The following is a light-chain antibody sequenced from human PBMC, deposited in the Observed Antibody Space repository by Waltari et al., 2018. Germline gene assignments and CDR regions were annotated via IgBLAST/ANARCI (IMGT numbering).Light chain of an antibody. J-gene: IGLJ2*01. CDR1: SSNIGAGYD. V-gene: IGLV1-40*01. Sequence: QRVTISCTGSSSNIGAGYDVHWYQQLPGTAPKLLIYGNSNRPSGVPDRFSGSKSGTSASLAITGLQAEDEADYYCQSFDSSLVVFGGGTKVTV. CDR3: QSFDSSLVV. CDR2: GNS.